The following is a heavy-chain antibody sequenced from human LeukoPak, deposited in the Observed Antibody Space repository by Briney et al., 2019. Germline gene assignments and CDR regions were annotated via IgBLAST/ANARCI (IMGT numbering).Heavy chain of an antibody. D-gene: IGHD6-19*01. J-gene: IGHJ4*02. CDR1: GFTFDDYA. CDR3: AKDKGSSGWDFDY. CDR2: ISWSSGSI. V-gene: IGHV3-9*01. Sequence: PGRSLRLSCAASGFTFDDYAMHWVRQAPGKGLEWVSGISWSSGSIGYADSVKGRFTISRDNAKNSLYLQMNSLRAEDTALYYCAKDKGSSGWDFDYWGQGTLVTVSS.